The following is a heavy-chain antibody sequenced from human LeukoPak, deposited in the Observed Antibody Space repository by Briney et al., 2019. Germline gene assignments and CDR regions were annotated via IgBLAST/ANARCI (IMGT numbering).Heavy chain of an antibody. D-gene: IGHD4-17*01. Sequence: GGSLRLSCAASGFTFSSYAMSWVRQAPGKGLEWVSAISGSGGSTYYADSVKGRFTISRDNSKNTLYLQMNSLRAEDTAVYYCASHDYGDSRSFDYWGQGTLVTVSS. V-gene: IGHV3-23*01. CDR1: GFTFSSYA. CDR3: ASHDYGDSRSFDY. CDR2: ISGSGGST. J-gene: IGHJ4*02.